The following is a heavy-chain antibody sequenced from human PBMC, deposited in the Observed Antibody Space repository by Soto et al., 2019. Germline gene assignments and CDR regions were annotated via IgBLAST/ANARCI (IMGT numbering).Heavy chain of an antibody. CDR2: IIPIFGTA. CDR1: GGTFSSYA. D-gene: IGHD3-9*01. CDR3: ARAYDILTGYHFDY. V-gene: IGHV1-69*06. J-gene: IGHJ4*02. Sequence: GASVKVSCKASGGTFSSYAISWVRQAPGQGLEWMGGIIPIFGTANYAQKFQGRVTITADKSTSTAYMELSSLRSEDTAVYYCARAYDILTGYHFDYWGQGTLVTVSS.